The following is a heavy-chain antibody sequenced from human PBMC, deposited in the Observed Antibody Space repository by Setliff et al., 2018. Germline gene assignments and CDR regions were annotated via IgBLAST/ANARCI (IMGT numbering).Heavy chain of an antibody. CDR3: ARDRTCYGSGTYTRWFDY. CDR2: IFYSGDT. CDR1: GGSIGPHY. J-gene: IGHJ4*02. Sequence: KPSETLSLTCTVSGGSIGPHYWSWIRQAPGKGLEWIGHIFYSGDTKSNPSLKSRVTMSVDTSKNQFSLQLSSVTAADTAVYYCARDRTCYGSGTYTRWFDYWGQGTLVTV. V-gene: IGHV4-59*11. D-gene: IGHD3-10*01.